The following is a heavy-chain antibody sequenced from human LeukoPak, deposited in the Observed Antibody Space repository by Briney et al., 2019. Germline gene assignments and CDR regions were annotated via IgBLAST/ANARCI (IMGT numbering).Heavy chain of an antibody. CDR3: AKAQTVLLWQRSAFDY. CDR1: GFTFSDYN. J-gene: IGHJ4*02. D-gene: IGHD3-10*01. Sequence: GGSLRLSCAASGFTFSDYNMNWVRQAPGKGLEWISYISSSSSTIYYADSVKGRFTISRDNSKNTLYLQMNSLRAEDTAVYYCAKAQTVLLWQRSAFDYWGQGTLVTVSS. CDR2: ISSSSSTI. V-gene: IGHV3-48*01.